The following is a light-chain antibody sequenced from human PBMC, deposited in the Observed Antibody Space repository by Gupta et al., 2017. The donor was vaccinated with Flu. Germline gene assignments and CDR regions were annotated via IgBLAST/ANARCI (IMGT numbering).Light chain of an antibody. Sequence: IVMPQSPDSLAVSLGERATINCKSGQSVLYSSNNKNYLDWYQQKPGQPPTLIIYWASTRESGVHERVSGSGSGKLCTPTINSLQDEVVADYYDQDYCRTPRTLGEGTKVEIK. J-gene: IGKJ2*02. CDR3: QDYCRTPRT. CDR2: WAS. CDR1: QSVLYSSNNKNY. V-gene: IGKV4-1*01.